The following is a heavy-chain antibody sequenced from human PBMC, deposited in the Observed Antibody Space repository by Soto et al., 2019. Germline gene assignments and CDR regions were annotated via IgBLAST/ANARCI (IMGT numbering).Heavy chain of an antibody. J-gene: IGHJ6*02. Sequence: ASVKVSCKASGYTFTSYDINWVRQATGQGLEWMGWMNPNSVNTGYAQKFQGRVTMTRNTSISTAYMELSSLRSEDTAVYYCARERTGTTSMDVWGQGTTVTVSS. CDR1: GYTFTSYD. CDR3: ARERTGTTSMDV. D-gene: IGHD1-1*01. V-gene: IGHV1-8*01. CDR2: MNPNSVNT.